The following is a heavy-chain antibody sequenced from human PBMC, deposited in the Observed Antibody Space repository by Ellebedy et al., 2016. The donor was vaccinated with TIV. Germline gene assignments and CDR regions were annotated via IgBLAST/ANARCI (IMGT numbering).Heavy chain of an antibody. CDR3: AREEAAVAGPVDAFDI. Sequence: GESLKISXAASGFIFSDYYMNWIRQAPGKGLEWLSYISGSGSTIKYADSVKGRFTISRDNAKSSLILQMNSLRAEDTAIYYCAREEAAVAGPVDAFDIWGQGTLVTVSS. D-gene: IGHD6-19*01. CDR1: GFIFSDYY. CDR2: ISGSGSTI. J-gene: IGHJ3*02. V-gene: IGHV3-11*01.